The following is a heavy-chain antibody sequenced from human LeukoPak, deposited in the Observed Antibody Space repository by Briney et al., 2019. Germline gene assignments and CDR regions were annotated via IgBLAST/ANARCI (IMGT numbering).Heavy chain of an antibody. CDR1: GGTFSSYA. J-gene: IGHJ4*02. D-gene: IGHD4-17*01. Sequence: GASVKVSCKASGGTFSSYAISWVRQAPGQGLEWRGGIIPIFGTANYAQKFQGRVTITADESTSTAYMELSSLRSEDTAVYYCARIGDYGDYGYFDYWGQGTLVTVSS. V-gene: IGHV1-69*13. CDR2: IIPIFGTA. CDR3: ARIGDYGDYGYFDY.